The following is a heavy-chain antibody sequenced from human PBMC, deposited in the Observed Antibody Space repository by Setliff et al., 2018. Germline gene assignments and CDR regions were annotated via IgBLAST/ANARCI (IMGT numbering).Heavy chain of an antibody. CDR2: ISSSSSYT. J-gene: IGHJ4*02. D-gene: IGHD3-10*01. V-gene: IGHV3-11*03. Sequence: GGSLRLSCAASGFTFSDSYMSWIRQAPGKGPEWVSFISSSSSYTIYADSVKGRFTVSRDNAKNSLHLQMSSLRAEDTAVYYCARIYSSGTYYFDHWGRGTLVTVS. CDR3: ARIYSSGTYYFDH. CDR1: GFTFSDSY.